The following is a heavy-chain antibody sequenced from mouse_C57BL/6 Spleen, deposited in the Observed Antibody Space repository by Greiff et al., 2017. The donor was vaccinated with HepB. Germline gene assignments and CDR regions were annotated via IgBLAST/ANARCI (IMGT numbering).Heavy chain of an antibody. D-gene: IGHD1-1*01. J-gene: IGHJ4*01. Sequence: QVQLQQPGAELVKPGASVKMSCKASGYTFTSYWITWVKQRPGQGLEWIGDIYPGSGSTNYNEKFKSKATLTVDTSSSTAYMQLSSLTSEDSAVYYCARSYCCSSSLAMDYWGQGTSVTVSS. CDR2: IYPGSGST. V-gene: IGHV1-55*01. CDR3: ARSYCCSSSLAMDY. CDR1: GYTFTSYW.